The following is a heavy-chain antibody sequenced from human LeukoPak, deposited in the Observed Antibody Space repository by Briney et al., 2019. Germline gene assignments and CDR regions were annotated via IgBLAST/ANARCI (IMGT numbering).Heavy chain of an antibody. J-gene: IGHJ3*02. CDR1: GDTFTGYY. V-gene: IGHV1-2*02. Sequence: ASVKVSCKAYGDTFTGYYMHWIRQAPGQGLEWMGWINLNSGGTNYAQKFQGRVTMTRDTSISTAYMELSRLRSDDTAVYYCARVSVGATGWAFDIWGQGTMVTVSS. CDR2: INLNSGGT. CDR3: ARVSVGATGWAFDI. D-gene: IGHD1-26*01.